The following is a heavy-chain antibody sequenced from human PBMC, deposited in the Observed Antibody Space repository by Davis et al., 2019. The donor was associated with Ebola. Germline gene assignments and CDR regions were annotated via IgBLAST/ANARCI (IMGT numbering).Heavy chain of an antibody. D-gene: IGHD2-8*02. CDR2: IYTGDSDT. J-gene: IGHJ3*02. V-gene: IGHV5-51*01. CDR3: ASLRRTITGMDDSFDI. CDR1: GYSFTSHW. Sequence: PGGSLRLSCKDSGYSFTSHWIGWVRQMPGKGLEWMGLIYTGDSDTRYSPSFRGQVTISADKSTKTAFLQWSSLKASDTAMYYCASLRRTITGMDDSFDIWGQGTMVTVSS.